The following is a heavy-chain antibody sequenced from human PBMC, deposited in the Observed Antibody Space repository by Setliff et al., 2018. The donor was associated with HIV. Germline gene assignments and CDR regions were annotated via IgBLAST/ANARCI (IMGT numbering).Heavy chain of an antibody. CDR3: ARGVSQAYTYGSGAYYYFDF. D-gene: IGHD6-19*01. J-gene: IGHJ4*02. Sequence: ASVKVSCKASGYTFSSHSIHWVRQAPGQGLEWMGWINAGNGNTKYSQKFQRRSTITRDTSASTVFMELSSLTSEDTAVYYCARGVSQAYTYGSGAYYYFDFWGLGTLVTVSS. V-gene: IGHV1-3*01. CDR2: INAGNGNT. CDR1: GYTFSSHS.